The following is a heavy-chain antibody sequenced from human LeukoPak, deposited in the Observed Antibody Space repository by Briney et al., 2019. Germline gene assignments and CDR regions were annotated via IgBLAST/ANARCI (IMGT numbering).Heavy chain of an antibody. D-gene: IGHD2-8*01. J-gene: IGHJ5*02. CDR1: GFTFSSYS. V-gene: IGHV3-48*01. CDR2: ISSSSSTI. CDR3: ARGLEDCTNGVCSGLIRFDP. Sequence: GGSLRLSCAASGFTFSSYSMNWVRQAPGQGLEWVSYISSSSSTIYYADSVKGRFTISRDNAKNSLYLQMSSLRAEDTAVYYCARGLEDCTNGVCSGLIRFDPWGQGTLVTVSS.